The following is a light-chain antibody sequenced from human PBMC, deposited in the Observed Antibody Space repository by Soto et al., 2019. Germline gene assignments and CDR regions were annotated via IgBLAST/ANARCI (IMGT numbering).Light chain of an antibody. CDR2: EVT. Sequence: QSALTQPHSASGSPGQSVTISCTGSSSDVGAYNYVSWYQQHPGKAPKLMIYEVTKRPSGVPDRFSGSKSGNTASLTVSGLQAEDEADYYCSSYAGSNNLPFGGGTKLTVL. CDR1: SSDVGAYNY. CDR3: SSYAGSNNLP. J-gene: IGLJ3*02. V-gene: IGLV2-8*01.